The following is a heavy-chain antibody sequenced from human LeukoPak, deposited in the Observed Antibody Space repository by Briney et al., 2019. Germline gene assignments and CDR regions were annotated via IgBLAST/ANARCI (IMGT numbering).Heavy chain of an antibody. Sequence: GESLKISCKGSGYRFTTYWISWVRQMPGKGLEWMGRIYPSDSYTKYSPSFQGHVTISGDKSISTAYLQWSSLKASGSAIYYCARSGIVGDANSGQIDYWGQGTLVTVSS. V-gene: IGHV5-10-1*01. D-gene: IGHD1-26*01. CDR3: ARSGIVGDANSGQIDY. CDR1: GYRFTTYW. CDR2: IYPSDSYT. J-gene: IGHJ4*02.